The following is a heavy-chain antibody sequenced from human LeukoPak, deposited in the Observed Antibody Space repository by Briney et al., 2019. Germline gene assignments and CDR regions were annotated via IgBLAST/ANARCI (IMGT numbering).Heavy chain of an antibody. Sequence: ASVKVSCKVSGYTFTDYYMHWVQQAPGKGLEWMGLVDPEDGETIYAEKFQGRVTITADTSTDTAYMELSSLRAEDTAVYYCARAYMVRGVIIWDGDNNWFDPWGQGTLVTVSS. V-gene: IGHV1-69-2*01. CDR1: GYTFTDYY. J-gene: IGHJ5*02. D-gene: IGHD3-10*01. CDR3: ARAYMVRGVIIWDGDNNWFDP. CDR2: VDPEDGET.